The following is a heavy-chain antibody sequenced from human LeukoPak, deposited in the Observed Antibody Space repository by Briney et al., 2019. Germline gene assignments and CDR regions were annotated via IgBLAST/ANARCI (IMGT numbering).Heavy chain of an antibody. CDR2: INPNSGNT. D-gene: IGHD5-18*01. CDR3: ARCLPGYSYGAYFYCGMDV. V-gene: IGHV1-8*01. Sequence: ASVKVPCKASGYTFTSYGTNWLRQATGQGLEWMGWINPNSGNTGYAQQFQGRVTRTRNTFIRTDYMELRRLRSEAAAVYYCARCLPGYSYGAYFYCGMDVWGQGTTVTVSS. CDR1: GYTFTSYG. J-gene: IGHJ6*02.